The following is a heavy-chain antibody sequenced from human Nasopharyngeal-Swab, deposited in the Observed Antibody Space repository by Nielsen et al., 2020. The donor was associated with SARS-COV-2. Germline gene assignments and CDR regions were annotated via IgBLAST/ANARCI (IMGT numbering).Heavy chain of an antibody. D-gene: IGHD6-19*01. CDR3: ARIAVAGLGYYYYGMDV. J-gene: IGHJ6*02. CDR2: IIPILGIA. Sequence: SVQLSCKASGGTFSSYAISWVRQAPGQGLEWMGRIIPILGIANYAQKFQGRVTITADKSTSTAYMELSSLRSEDTAVYYCARIAVAGLGYYYYGMDVWGQGTTVTVSS. CDR1: GGTFSSYA. V-gene: IGHV1-69*04.